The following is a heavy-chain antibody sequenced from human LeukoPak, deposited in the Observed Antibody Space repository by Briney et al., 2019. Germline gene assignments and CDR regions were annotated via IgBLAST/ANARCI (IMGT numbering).Heavy chain of an antibody. Sequence: GGSLTLSCAAYGLAVTNNYMTWVRKAPGTGLECVSVIYSGGRTSYAASVKGRFTISRDNAKNTVYIQVSGLKVDDKAVYYCARGTSSGYYRTEAFDFWGQGTMVTVSS. D-gene: IGHD3-22*01. CDR1: GLAVTNNY. CDR2: IYSGGRT. CDR3: ARGTSSGYYRTEAFDF. V-gene: IGHV3-66*01. J-gene: IGHJ3*01.